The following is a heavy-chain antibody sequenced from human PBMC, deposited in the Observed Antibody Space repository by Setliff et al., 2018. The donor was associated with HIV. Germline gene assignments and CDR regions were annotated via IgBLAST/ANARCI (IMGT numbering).Heavy chain of an antibody. CDR1: GYTFSTYG. CDR2: ITPYNNNT. D-gene: IGHD3-3*01. J-gene: IGHJ6*03. CDR3: ARLIKHYDFWSGYYGAYYYYMDV. V-gene: IGHV1-18*01. Sequence: GASVKVSCKASGYTFSTYGISWVRQAPGQGLEWMGWITPYNNNTQYTQHLQGRVTMTTDTYTSTAYMDLRSLRPDDTAVYYCARLIKHYDFWSGYYGAYYYYMDVWGTGATVTVSS.